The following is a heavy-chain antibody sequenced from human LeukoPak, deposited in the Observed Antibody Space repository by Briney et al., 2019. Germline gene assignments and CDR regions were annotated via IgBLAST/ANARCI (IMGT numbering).Heavy chain of an antibody. CDR3: ASWRGAPAQHFDY. D-gene: IGHD2-2*01. V-gene: IGHV1-2*02. CDR2: INPNSGGT. CDR1: GYTFTGYY. Sequence: ASVKVSCKASGYTFTGYYMHWVRQAPGQGLEWMGRINPNSGGTNYAQKFQGRVTMTRDTSISTAYMELSRLRSDDTAVYYCASWRGAPAQHFDYWGQGTLVTVSS. J-gene: IGHJ4*02.